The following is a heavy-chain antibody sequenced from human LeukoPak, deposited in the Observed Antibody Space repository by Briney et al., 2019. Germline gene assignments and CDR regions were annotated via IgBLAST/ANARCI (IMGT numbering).Heavy chain of an antibody. CDR2: ISSSSSYI. Sequence: PGGSLRLSCAASGFTFSSYSMNWVRQAPGKGLDWVSSISSSSSYIYYADSVKGRFTISRDNAKNSLYLQMNSLRAEDTAGYYCASANDYYDSSGVDYWGQGTLVTVSS. D-gene: IGHD3-22*01. CDR1: GFTFSSYS. CDR3: ASANDYYDSSGVDY. J-gene: IGHJ4*02. V-gene: IGHV3-21*01.